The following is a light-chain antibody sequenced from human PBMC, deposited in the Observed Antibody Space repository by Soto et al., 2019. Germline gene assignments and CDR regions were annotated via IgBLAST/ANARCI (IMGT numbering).Light chain of an antibody. Sequence: QSALTQPASVSGSPGQSITISCTGTSSDVGGYNYVSWYQQHPGKAPKLMIFEVNKRPSGVSNRLSGSKSGNTASLAISGLQADDEADYHCCSYAGRSNVVCGGGTKLTVL. V-gene: IGLV2-23*02. J-gene: IGLJ2*01. CDR1: SSDVGGYNY. CDR2: EVN. CDR3: CSYAGRSNVV.